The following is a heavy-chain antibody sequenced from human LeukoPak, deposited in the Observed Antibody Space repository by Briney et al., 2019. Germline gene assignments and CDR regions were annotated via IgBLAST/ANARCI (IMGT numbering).Heavy chain of an antibody. Sequence: ASVKVSCKASGYTFTSYYIHWVRQAPGQGLEWVGIINPRDGTTTYVQKFQGRVTMTRDMSSSTVYMEVKDLRSEDTAVYYCARESESYSYFDYWGQGTLVTVSS. CDR1: GYTFTSYY. V-gene: IGHV1-46*01. D-gene: IGHD1-26*01. CDR3: ARESESYSYFDY. CDR2: INPRDGTT. J-gene: IGHJ4*02.